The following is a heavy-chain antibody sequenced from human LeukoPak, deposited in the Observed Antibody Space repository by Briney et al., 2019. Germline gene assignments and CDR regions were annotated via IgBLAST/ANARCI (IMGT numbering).Heavy chain of an antibody. CDR2: IYYNGNT. CDR1: GGSIGGHTFY. V-gene: IGHV4-39*01. CDR3: ARLTALAGHRGAFDI. Sequence: SETLSLTCNVSGGSIGGHTFYWDWIRQPPGKGLEWIATIYYNGNTFYNPSLKSRAAISIDMSKSQFSLHLSSVTAADTAIYYCARLTALAGHRGAFDIWGPGTMVTVSS. D-gene: IGHD6-19*01. J-gene: IGHJ3*02.